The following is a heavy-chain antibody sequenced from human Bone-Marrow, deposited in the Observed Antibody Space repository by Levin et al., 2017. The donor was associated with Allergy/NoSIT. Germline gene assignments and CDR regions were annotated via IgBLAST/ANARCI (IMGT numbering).Heavy chain of an antibody. Sequence: SETLSLTCAVSGGSISNTNYYWGWIRQPPGKGLEWIGSIYYSGSSYYNPSLRSGVTISVDTSKNKFSLKVFSVTAADTAVYYCARRIRGQPAFWYFDLWGRGTLVTVSS. CDR3: ARRIRGQPAFWYFDL. CDR1: GGSISNTNYY. CDR2: IYYSGSS. J-gene: IGHJ2*01. D-gene: IGHD3-10*01. V-gene: IGHV4-39*01.